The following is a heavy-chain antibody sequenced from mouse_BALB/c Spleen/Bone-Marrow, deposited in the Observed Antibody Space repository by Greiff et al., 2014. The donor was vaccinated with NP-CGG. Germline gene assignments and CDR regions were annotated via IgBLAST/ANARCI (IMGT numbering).Heavy chain of an antibody. CDR2: INSNGGST. Sequence: ESGGGLVKLGGSLKLSCAASGFTFSSYYMSWVRQTPEKRLELVAAINSNGGSTYHPDTVKGRFTISRDNAKNTLYLQMSSLKSEDTALYYCARSPYGNRFDYWGQGTTLTVSS. J-gene: IGHJ2*01. CDR1: GFTFSSYY. D-gene: IGHD2-10*02. CDR3: ARSPYGNRFDY. V-gene: IGHV5-6-2*01.